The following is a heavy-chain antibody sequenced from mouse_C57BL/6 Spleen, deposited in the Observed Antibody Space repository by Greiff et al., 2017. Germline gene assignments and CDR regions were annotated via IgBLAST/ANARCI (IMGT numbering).Heavy chain of an antibody. V-gene: IGHV6-6*01. Sequence: EVKVEESGGGLVQPGGSMKLSCAASGFTFSDAWMDWVRQSPEKGLEWVAEIRNKANNHATYYAESVKGRFTISRDDPKSSVYLQIISLRAEDTGIYYCTRDDGYYNYAMDYWGQGTSVTVSS. D-gene: IGHD2-3*01. CDR3: TRDDGYYNYAMDY. CDR2: IRNKANNHAT. J-gene: IGHJ4*01. CDR1: GFTFSDAW.